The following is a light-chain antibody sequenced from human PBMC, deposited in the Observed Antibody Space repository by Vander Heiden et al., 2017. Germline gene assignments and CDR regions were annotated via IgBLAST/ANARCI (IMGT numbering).Light chain of an antibody. CDR1: QSIRSH. CDR3: QQSYISVLT. Sequence: DIQMTQSPSSLSASVGDRVTITCRASQSIRSHLNWYQQKPGKAPKLLIFAASSLQTGVPSRFSGSGSGTDFTLTISSLQPEDVATYYCQQSYISVLTFGGGIKVEIK. CDR2: AAS. V-gene: IGKV1-39*01. J-gene: IGKJ4*01.